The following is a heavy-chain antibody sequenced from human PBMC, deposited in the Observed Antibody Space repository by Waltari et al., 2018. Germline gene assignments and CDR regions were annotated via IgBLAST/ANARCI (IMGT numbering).Heavy chain of an antibody. V-gene: IGHV1-18*01. CDR2: ISAYNGNT. Sequence: QVQLVQSGAEVKKPGASVKVSCKASGYTFTSYGISWVRQAPGQGLEWMGWISAYNGNTNDAQKLQGRVTMTTDTTTSTAYMEVRSLRSDDTAVYYCARDLVGYSSGWYRGYGMDVWGQGTTVTVSS. D-gene: IGHD6-19*01. CDR3: ARDLVGYSSGWYRGYGMDV. J-gene: IGHJ6*02. CDR1: GYTFTSYG.